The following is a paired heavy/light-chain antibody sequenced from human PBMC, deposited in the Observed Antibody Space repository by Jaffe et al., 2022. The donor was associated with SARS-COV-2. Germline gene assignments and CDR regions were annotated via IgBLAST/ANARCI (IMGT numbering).Light chain of an antibody. CDR2: GAS. J-gene: IGKJ1*01. V-gene: IGKV1-27*01. CDR1: QGIDNF. CDR3: QKYDSVLWT. Sequence: DTQMTQSPSSLSASVGDRVTITCRASQGIDNFLAWYQQKPGEIPRLLIYGASALKSGVPSRFSGSGSGTQFTLTIANLQPEDVATYYCQKYDSVLWTFGQGTKVEIK.
Heavy chain of an antibody. CDR2: IIPIFATS. Sequence: QVQLEQSGAEVKKPGSSVKVSCKTSGGTFSSSAISWVRQAPGQGLEWMGSIIPIFATSYYAQKFQGRVTITADESANTAYLELSSLRSDDTAVYYCARAICSTTNCYDRDYYYYYYMDVWGKGTTVTVSS. J-gene: IGHJ6*03. V-gene: IGHV1-69*01. D-gene: IGHD2-2*01. CDR1: GGTFSSSA. CDR3: ARAICSTTNCYDRDYYYYYYMDV.